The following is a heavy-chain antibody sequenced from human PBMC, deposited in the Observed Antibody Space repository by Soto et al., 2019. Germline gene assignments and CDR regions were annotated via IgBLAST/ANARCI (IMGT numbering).Heavy chain of an antibody. V-gene: IGHV6-1*01. J-gene: IGHJ6*02. CDR1: GDSVSSHSAA. Sequence: SQTLSLTCAISGDSVSSHSAAWNWVRQSPSRGLEWLGRTYYRSEWYNDYAVSVKSRITINPDTSKNQFSLHMTSVTAADTATYFCARDRPVGPYAYKGDQGMDVWGQGTTVTVSS. CDR3: ARDRPVGPYAYKGDQGMDV. CDR2: TYYRSEWYN. D-gene: IGHD3-16*01.